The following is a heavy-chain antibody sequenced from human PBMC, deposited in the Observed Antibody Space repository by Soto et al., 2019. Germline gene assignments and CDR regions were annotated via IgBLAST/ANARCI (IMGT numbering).Heavy chain of an antibody. CDR2: ISSSGSTI. CDR1: GFTFSDYY. J-gene: IGHJ6*03. CDR3: ARVLYGSGSYYPPRGYYYYMDV. D-gene: IGHD3-10*01. V-gene: IGHV3-11*01. Sequence: GGSLRLSCAASGFTFSDYYMSWIRQAPGKGLEWVSYISSSGSTIYYADSVKGRFTISRDNAKNSLYLQMNSLRAEDTAVYYCARVLYGSGSYYPPRGYYYYMDVWGKGTTVTVSS.